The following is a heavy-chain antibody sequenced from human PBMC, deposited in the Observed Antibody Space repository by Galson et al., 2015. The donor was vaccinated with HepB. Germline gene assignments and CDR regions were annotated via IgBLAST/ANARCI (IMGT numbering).Heavy chain of an antibody. D-gene: IGHD5-24*01. Sequence: SLRLSCAASGFTFSRYRMHWVRRAPGKGLVWVSPINNDGSSTTYADSVKGRFTISRDNAKNTLYLQMNSLRVEDTAVYYCASLGSRDGYNGGGDYWGQGTLVTVCS. V-gene: IGHV3-74*01. CDR2: INNDGSST. CDR3: ASLGSRDGYNGGGDY. J-gene: IGHJ4*02. CDR1: GFTFSRYR.